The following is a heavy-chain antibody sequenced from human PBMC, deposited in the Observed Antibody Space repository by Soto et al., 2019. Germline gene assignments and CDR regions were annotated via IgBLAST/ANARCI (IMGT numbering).Heavy chain of an antibody. J-gene: IGHJ6*02. D-gene: IGHD4-17*01. CDR2: ISYDGSNK. CDR3: ARATPYGDYGGLYYYYGMDV. CDR1: GFTFSSYA. V-gene: IGHV3-30-3*01. Sequence: QVQLVESGGGVVQPGRSLRLSCAASGFTFSSYAMHWVRQAPGKGLEWVAVISYDGSNKYYADSVKGRFTISRDNSKNTLYLQMTSRRAEDTAVYYCARATPYGDYGGLYYYYGMDVWGQGTTVTVSS.